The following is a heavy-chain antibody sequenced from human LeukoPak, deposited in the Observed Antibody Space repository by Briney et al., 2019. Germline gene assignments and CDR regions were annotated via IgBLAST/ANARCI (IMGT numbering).Heavy chain of an antibody. Sequence: GGSLRLSCAASGFTFSSYSMNWVRQAPGKGLEWVSHISSSSSTRYYADSVKGRFTLSRGNSKNTLYLQVNSLRAEDTAVYYCARDRMGAILYFDSWGQGTLVTVSS. D-gene: IGHD1-26*01. CDR3: ARDRMGAILYFDS. CDR1: GFTFSSYS. CDR2: ISSSSSTR. V-gene: IGHV3-48*01. J-gene: IGHJ4*02.